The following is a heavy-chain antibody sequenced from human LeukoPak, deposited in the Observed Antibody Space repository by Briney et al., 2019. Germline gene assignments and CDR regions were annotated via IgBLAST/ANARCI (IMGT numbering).Heavy chain of an antibody. J-gene: IGHJ5*02. CDR3: ARSKIQLWLRLASWFDP. CDR1: GGSITIYY. Sequence: SETLSLTCTVSGGSITIYYWSWIRQPAGKGLEWIGRIYTSGSTNYNPSLKSRVTMSVDTSKNQFSLKLSSVTAADTAVYYCARSKIQLWLRLASWFDPWGQGTLVTVSS. CDR2: IYTSGST. V-gene: IGHV4-4*07. D-gene: IGHD5-18*01.